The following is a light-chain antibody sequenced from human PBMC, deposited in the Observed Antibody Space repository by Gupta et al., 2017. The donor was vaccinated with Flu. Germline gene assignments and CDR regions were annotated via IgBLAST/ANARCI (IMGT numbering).Light chain of an antibody. Sequence: PVILSVSPGERATLSCRASQSVGNTIAWYQQKPGQTPKVLVYDASTRATVIPARFSGSGSGTEFTLTISSLQSEDFAVYYCQHDNKWPQTFGQGTKVEIK. CDR3: QHDNKWPQT. V-gene: IGKV3-15*01. CDR2: DAS. CDR1: QSVGNT. J-gene: IGKJ1*01.